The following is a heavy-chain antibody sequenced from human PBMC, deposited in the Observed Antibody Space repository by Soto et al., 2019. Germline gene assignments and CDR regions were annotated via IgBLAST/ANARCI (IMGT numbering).Heavy chain of an antibody. Sequence: GSGPTLVNPTQTLTLTCTFSGFSLSTSGMCVSWIRQPPGKALEWLALIDWDDDKYYSTSLKTRLTISKDTPKNQVVLTMTNMDPVDTATYYCARNLAAAGNYYYYGMDVWGQGTTVTVSS. J-gene: IGHJ6*02. D-gene: IGHD6-13*01. CDR1: GFSLSTSGMC. V-gene: IGHV2-70*01. CDR2: IDWDDDK. CDR3: ARNLAAAGNYYYYGMDV.